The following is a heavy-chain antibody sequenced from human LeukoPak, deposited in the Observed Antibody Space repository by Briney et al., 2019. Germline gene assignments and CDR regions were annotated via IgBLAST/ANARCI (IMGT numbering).Heavy chain of an antibody. CDR2: ISSSGSTI. Sequence: GGSLRLSCAASGFTFSSYEMNWVRQAPGKGLEWVSYISSSGSTIYYADSVKGRFTISRDNAKNSLYLQMNSLRAEDTAVYYCASRQDGYSSSWSDYYYYYMDVWGKGTTVTIPS. J-gene: IGHJ6*03. D-gene: IGHD6-13*01. CDR1: GFTFSSYE. V-gene: IGHV3-48*03. CDR3: ASRQDGYSSSWSDYYYYYMDV.